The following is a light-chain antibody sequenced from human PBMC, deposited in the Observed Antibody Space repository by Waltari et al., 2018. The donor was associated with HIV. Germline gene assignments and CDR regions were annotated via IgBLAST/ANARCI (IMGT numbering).Light chain of an antibody. Sequence: QSALTQPRSVSGSPGQSVTISCTGTASDIGYFDYVSWYQQYPGKAPKVIIYEVFPRPSGVPDRFTASKSGITASLTISGLQDYYCCSYAGTYTYVFGSGTTVTVL. CDR1: ASDIGYFDY. CDR3: CSYAGTYTYV. J-gene: IGLJ1*01. V-gene: IGLV2-11*01. CDR2: EVF.